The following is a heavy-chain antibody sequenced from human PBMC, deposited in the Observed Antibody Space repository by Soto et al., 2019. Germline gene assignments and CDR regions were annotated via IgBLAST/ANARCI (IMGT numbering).Heavy chain of an antibody. CDR2: ISAAGGSA. V-gene: IGHV3-23*01. CDR1: GFTFSSYG. Sequence: EVQLLESGGGLVQPGGSLRVSCAASGFTFSSYGMSWVRQAPGKGLEWVSSISAAGGSAYYADPVKGRFTISRDNSKNTLYLQMNSMRDGDTAVYYCATPPPYCSSNTCYFPFDSWGQGTLVTVSS. CDR3: ATPPPYCSSNTCYFPFDS. D-gene: IGHD2-2*01. J-gene: IGHJ5*01.